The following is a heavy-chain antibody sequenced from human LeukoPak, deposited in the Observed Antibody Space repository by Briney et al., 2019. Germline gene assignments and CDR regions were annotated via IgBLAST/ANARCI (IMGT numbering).Heavy chain of an antibody. D-gene: IGHD6-19*01. CDR2: LSGSGAGT. V-gene: IGHV3-23*01. Sequence: GGSLRLSCAASGFTFSDYALGWVRQAPGRGLEWVATLSGSGAGTYYSDSVQGRFTISRDNSKRTLFLQMNSLRAEDTAFYYCARGQNSGRSAFDYWGQGTLVTVSS. J-gene: IGHJ4*02. CDR3: ARGQNSGRSAFDY. CDR1: GFTFSDYA.